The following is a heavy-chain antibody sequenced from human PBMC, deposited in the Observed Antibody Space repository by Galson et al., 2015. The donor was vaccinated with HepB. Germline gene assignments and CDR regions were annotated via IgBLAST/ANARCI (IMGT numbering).Heavy chain of an antibody. D-gene: IGHD1-14*01. CDR2: IKQDGSEK. Sequence: SLRLSCAASGFVFSRSWMSWVRQAPGKGLEWVANIKQDGSEKYYVDSVKGRFTISRDNAKNSLYLQMNSLTAEDTAVYYCYAGHYFDSWGQATLVTVSS. V-gene: IGHV3-7*01. CDR1: GFVFSRSW. J-gene: IGHJ4*02. CDR3: YAGHYFDS.